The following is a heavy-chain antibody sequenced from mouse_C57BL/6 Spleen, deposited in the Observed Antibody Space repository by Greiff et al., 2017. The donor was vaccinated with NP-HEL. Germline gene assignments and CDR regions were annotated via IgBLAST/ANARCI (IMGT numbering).Heavy chain of an antibody. CDR2: IDPSDSYT. D-gene: IGHD1-1*01. CDR1: GYTFTSYW. CDR3: ASHYYGSSGLAY. Sequence: QVHVKQPGAELVMPGASVKLSCKASGYTFTSYWMHWVKQRPGQGLEWIGEIDPSDSYTNYNQKFKGKSTLTVDKSSSTAYMQLSSLTSEDSAVYYCASHYYGSSGLAYWGQGTLVTVSA. V-gene: IGHV1-69*01. J-gene: IGHJ3*01.